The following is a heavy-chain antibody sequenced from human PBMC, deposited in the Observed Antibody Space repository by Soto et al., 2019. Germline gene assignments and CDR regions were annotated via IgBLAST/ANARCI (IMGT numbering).Heavy chain of an antibody. Sequence: GASVKVSCKASGGTFSSYAISWVRQAPGQGLEWMGGIIPIFGTANYAQKFQGRVTITADESTSTAYMELSSLRSEDTAVYYCARDWAPYPRNYYGSGSPRPPARRYYYGMDVWGQGTTVTVSS. D-gene: IGHD3-10*01. CDR1: GGTFSSYA. J-gene: IGHJ6*02. CDR3: ARDWAPYPRNYYGSGSPRPPARRYYYGMDV. CDR2: IIPIFGTA. V-gene: IGHV1-69*13.